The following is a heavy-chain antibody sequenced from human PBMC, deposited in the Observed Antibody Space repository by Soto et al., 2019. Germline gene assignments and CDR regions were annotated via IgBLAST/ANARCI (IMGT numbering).Heavy chain of an antibody. CDR3: ARVLLSGAHYFDF. CDR2: INPNTGGT. CDR1: GYTLSDHF. J-gene: IGHJ4*02. Sequence: GASVKVSCKASGYTLSDHFIHWLRQAPGQGPEWMGWINPNTGGTNYAQKFQGWVTMTRDMSSGTFFLEVSSLKSDDTALYYCARVLLSGAHYFDFWGQGSLVTVSS. V-gene: IGHV1-2*04. D-gene: IGHD7-27*01.